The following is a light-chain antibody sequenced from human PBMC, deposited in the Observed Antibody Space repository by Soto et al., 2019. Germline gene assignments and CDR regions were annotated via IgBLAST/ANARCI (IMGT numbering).Light chain of an antibody. Sequence: IQMTQSPSSLSASVGDSVTITCQASQDISIYLHWYQQHPGKAPKLLICDASNLEAGVPSRFSGSGSGTHFSLTISSLQPEDFATYYCQQYETLYTFGPGTKLEI. CDR3: QQYETLYT. CDR2: DAS. CDR1: QDISIY. J-gene: IGKJ2*01. V-gene: IGKV1-33*01.